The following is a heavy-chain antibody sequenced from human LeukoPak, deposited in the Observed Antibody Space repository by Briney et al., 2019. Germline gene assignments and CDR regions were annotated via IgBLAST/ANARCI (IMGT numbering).Heavy chain of an antibody. V-gene: IGHV3-23*01. CDR2: ISSSGGST. J-gene: IGHJ5*02. CDR3: AKPLIPDYRTWFGP. Sequence: GGSLRLSCAASGFTFSDYAMTWVRQAPGKGLEWVAAISSSGGSTYYADSVKGRFTISRDNSKNTLFLQMNSLRLKDTAVYYCAKPLIPDYRTWFGPWGQGTLVTVSS. D-gene: IGHD3-16*01. CDR1: GFTFSDYA.